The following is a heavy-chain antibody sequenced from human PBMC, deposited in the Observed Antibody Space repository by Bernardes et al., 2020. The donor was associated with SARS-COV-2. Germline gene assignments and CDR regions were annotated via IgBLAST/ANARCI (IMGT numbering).Heavy chain of an antibody. CDR3: AREDGSYYDILTGYYKGSYFDY. CDR2: IYYSGST. D-gene: IGHD3-9*01. Sequence: SETLSLTCTVSGGSISSSSYYWGWIRQPPGKGLEWIGSIYYSGSTYYNPSLKSRVTISVDTSKNQFSLKLSSVTAADTAVYYCAREDGSYYDILTGYYKGSYFDYWGQGTLVTVSS. CDR1: GGSISSSSYY. V-gene: IGHV4-39*07. J-gene: IGHJ4*02.